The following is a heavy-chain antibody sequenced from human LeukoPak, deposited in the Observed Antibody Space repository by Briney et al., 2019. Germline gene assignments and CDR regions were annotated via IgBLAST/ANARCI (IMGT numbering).Heavy chain of an antibody. CDR2: INHSGST. D-gene: IGHD2-21*02. V-gene: IGHV4-34*01. Sequence: PSETLSLACAVYGGSFSGYYWSWIRQPPGKGLEWIGEINHSGSTNYNPSLKSRVTISVDTSKNQFSLKLSSVTAADTAVYYCARGGLLFRRRFDPWGQGTLVTVSS. CDR3: ARGGLLFRRRFDP. CDR1: GGSFSGYY. J-gene: IGHJ5*02.